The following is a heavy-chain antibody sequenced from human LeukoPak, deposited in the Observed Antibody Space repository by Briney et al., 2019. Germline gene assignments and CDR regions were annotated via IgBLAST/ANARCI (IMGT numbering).Heavy chain of an antibody. D-gene: IGHD5-12*01. V-gene: IGHV3-23*01. J-gene: IGHJ4*02. CDR3: AKSTGYDGLFDY. CDR2: ISGSGGGT. CDR1: GFTFSSYV. Sequence: GGSLRLSCAASGFTFSSYVMSWVRQAPGKGLEWVSTISGSGGGTYYADSVKGRFTISRDNSKNTLYLQMNSLRAEDTAVYYCAKSTGYDGLFDYWGQETLVTVSS.